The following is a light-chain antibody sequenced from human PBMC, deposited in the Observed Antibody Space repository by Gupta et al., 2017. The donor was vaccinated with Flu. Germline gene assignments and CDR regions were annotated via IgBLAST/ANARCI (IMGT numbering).Light chain of an antibody. J-gene: IGLJ2*01. Sequence: SSILTQPPSVSVAPGQTAMVTCGGNNIGGKSVHWYQQKPGQAPVVVVYDDTDRPSGIPERISGSNSGNTATLTISRVESGDEADYFCQVWDGSSDHPVVFGGGTKLTVL. CDR3: QVWDGSSDHPVV. V-gene: IGLV3-21*02. CDR2: DDT. CDR1: NIGGKS.